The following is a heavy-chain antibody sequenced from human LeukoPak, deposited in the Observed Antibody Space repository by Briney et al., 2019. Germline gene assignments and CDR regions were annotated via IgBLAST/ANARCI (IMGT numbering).Heavy chain of an antibody. J-gene: IGHJ6*04. CDR2: IKQDGSEK. V-gene: IGHV3-7*03. D-gene: IGHD2-15*01. Sequence: GGSLRLSCAASGFTFSSYWMSWVRQAPGKGLEWVANIKQDGSEKYYVDSVKGRFTISRDNAKNSLYLQMNSLRAEDTAVYYCARDTGAAKDYYYYGMTSGAKGPRSPSPQ. CDR1: GFTFSSYW. CDR3: ARDTGAAKDYYYYGMTS.